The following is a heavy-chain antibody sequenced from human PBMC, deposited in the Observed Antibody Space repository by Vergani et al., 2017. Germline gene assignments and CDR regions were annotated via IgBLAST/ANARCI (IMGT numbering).Heavy chain of an antibody. CDR2: IEQDGSEK. CDR3: AKVDCSSTSCYTPFDD. J-gene: IGHJ4*02. D-gene: IGHD2-2*02. Sequence: EVQLVESGGGLVQPGGSLRLSCAASGFTFSSYWMSWVRQAPGKGLEWVANIEQDGSEKYYVDSVKGRFTISRDNAKNSLYLQMNSLRAEDTAVYYCAKVDCSSTSCYTPFDDWGQGTLVTVSS. V-gene: IGHV3-7*03. CDR1: GFTFSSYW.